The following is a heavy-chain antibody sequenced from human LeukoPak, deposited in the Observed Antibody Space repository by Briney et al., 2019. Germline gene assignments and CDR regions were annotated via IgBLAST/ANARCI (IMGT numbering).Heavy chain of an antibody. D-gene: IGHD6-19*01. CDR3: AKEGGSGWSFFDY. Sequence: PGGSLRLSCAASGFTFSSYAMSWVRQAPGKGLEWVPGISVSAGTTYYADSVKGRFTISRDNSRNTLFLQLNSMRADDTAVYYCAKEGGSGWSFFDYWGQGTLVTVSS. V-gene: IGHV3-23*01. J-gene: IGHJ4*02. CDR2: ISVSAGTT. CDR1: GFTFSSYA.